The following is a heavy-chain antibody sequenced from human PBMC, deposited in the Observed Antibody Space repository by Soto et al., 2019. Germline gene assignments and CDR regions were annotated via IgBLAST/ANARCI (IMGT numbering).Heavy chain of an antibody. CDR3: ARDTDVVVVAATLNFYYYGLDV. D-gene: IGHD2-15*01. CDR1: GDTFKSYA. J-gene: IGHJ6*02. V-gene: IGHV1-69*18. Sequence: QVQLVQSGAEVKKPGSSVKVSCKVSGDTFKSYAFSWVRQAPGQGLEWMGRIIPLFGTADYPLRFQGRVTISADESTSTAYMELSSLRSEDTAVYYCARDTDVVVVAATLNFYYYGLDVWGQGTKVTVSS. CDR2: IIPLFGTA.